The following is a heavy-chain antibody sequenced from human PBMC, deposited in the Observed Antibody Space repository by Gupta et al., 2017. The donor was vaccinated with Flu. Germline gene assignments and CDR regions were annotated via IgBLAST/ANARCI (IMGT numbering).Heavy chain of an antibody. J-gene: IGHJ3*02. CDR1: GFTFSNAW. Sequence: EVQLVESGGGLVKPGGSLRLSCAASGFTFSNAWMSWVRQAPGKGLEWVGRIKSKTDGGTTDYAAPVKGRFTISRDDSKNTLYLQMNSLKTEDTAVYYCTTEPGSLVSEGAFDIWGQGTMVTVSS. D-gene: IGHD6-13*01. V-gene: IGHV3-15*01. CDR3: TTEPGSLVSEGAFDI. CDR2: IKSKTDGGTT.